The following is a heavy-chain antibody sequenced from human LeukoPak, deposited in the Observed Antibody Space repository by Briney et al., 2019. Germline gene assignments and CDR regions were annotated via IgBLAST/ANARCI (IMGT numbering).Heavy chain of an antibody. J-gene: IGHJ4*02. CDR3: AREGGFYRPLDY. D-gene: IGHD3-3*01. V-gene: IGHV4-4*02. CDR1: GGSVINTNW. CDR2: VHLGGRT. Sequence: SGTLSLTCGVSGGSVINTNWWTWVRQPPGKGLEWIGEVHLGGRTNYNPSLESRLTMSVDVSENQVSLKLTSVTAADTAVYYCAREGGFYRPLDYSGQGTLVTVS.